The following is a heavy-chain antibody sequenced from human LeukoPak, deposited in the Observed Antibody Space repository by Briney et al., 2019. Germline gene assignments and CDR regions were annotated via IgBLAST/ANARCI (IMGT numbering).Heavy chain of an antibody. CDR3: ARGFGGCSGGSCYSPRWYFDY. J-gene: IGHJ4*02. CDR2: TNHSGST. D-gene: IGHD2-15*01. Sequence: PSETLSLTCAVYGGSFSGYYWSWIRQPPGKGLEWIGETNHSGSTNYNPSLKSRVTISVDTSKNQFSLKLSSVTAADTAVYYCARGFGGCSGGSCYSPRWYFDYWGQGTLVTVSS. V-gene: IGHV4-34*01. CDR1: GGSFSGYY.